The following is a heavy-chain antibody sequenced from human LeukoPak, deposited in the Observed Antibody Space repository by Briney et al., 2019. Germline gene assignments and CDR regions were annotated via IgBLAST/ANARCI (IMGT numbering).Heavy chain of an antibody. J-gene: IGHJ4*02. D-gene: IGHD6-19*01. CDR2: IYYSGST. CDR1: GGSINSYY. V-gene: IGHV4-59*01. Sequence: PSETLSLTCTVPGGSINSYYRSWIRQPPGKGLEWVGYIYYSGSTNYKPSLKRRVTISVDTSKNQFSLKVSSVTAADTAVYYCASSRSSSGWSLIDYWGQGALVTVSS. CDR3: ASSRSSSGWSLIDY.